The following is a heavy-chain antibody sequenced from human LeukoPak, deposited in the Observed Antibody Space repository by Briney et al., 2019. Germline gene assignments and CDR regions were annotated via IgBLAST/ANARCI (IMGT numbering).Heavy chain of an antibody. CDR3: ARQGGRELYFDY. CDR1: GGSISSTIYY. D-gene: IGHD1-26*01. CDR2: ISYSGST. Sequence: SETLSLTCTVSGGSISSTIYYWGWIRQPPGKGLEWIGSISYSGSTYYNPSLKSRVTISVDTSKNQFSLKLSSVTAADTAVYYCARQGGRELYFDYWGQGTLVTVSS. J-gene: IGHJ4*02. V-gene: IGHV4-39*01.